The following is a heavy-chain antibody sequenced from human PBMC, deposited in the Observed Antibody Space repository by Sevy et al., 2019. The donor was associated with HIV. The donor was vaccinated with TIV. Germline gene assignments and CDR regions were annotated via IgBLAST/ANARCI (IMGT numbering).Heavy chain of an antibody. D-gene: IGHD3-10*01. Sequence: ASVKVSCKASGYTFTGYYMHWVRQAPGQGLEWMGWINPNSGGTNYAQKFQGRVTMTRDTSISTAYMELSRLRSDDTAGYYCARDPLVTMVRGVIGQDAFDIWGQGTMVTVSS. V-gene: IGHV1-2*02. CDR2: INPNSGGT. CDR3: ARDPLVTMVRGVIGQDAFDI. CDR1: GYTFTGYY. J-gene: IGHJ3*02.